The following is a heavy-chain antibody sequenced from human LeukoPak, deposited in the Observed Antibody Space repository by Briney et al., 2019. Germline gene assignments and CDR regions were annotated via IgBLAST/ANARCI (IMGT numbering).Heavy chain of an antibody. D-gene: IGHD3-10*01. V-gene: IGHV3-21*01. CDR1: EFSFSNYS. J-gene: IGHJ6*02. Sequence: PAGSLRLSCAASEFSFSNYSMNWVRQALGKGLEWVSSISSSSRHISYADSVKGRFTISRDNDKHSLYLQMNSLRAEDTAVYYCARDYYVSGGYGGGFGMDVWGQGTTVTVSS. CDR3: ARDYYVSGGYGGGFGMDV. CDR2: ISSSSRHI.